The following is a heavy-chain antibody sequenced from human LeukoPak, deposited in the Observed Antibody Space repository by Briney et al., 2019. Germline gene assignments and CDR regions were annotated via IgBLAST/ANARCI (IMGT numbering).Heavy chain of an antibody. V-gene: IGHV3-30*14. J-gene: IGHJ4*02. CDR1: GITFSSYA. Sequence: PGRSLRLSCAASGITFSSYAMHWVRQAPGKGLEWVAVISYDGSNKYYADSVKGRFTISRDNSKNTLYLQMNSLRAEDTAVYYCARVKGCIDYWGQGTLVTVSS. CDR2: ISYDGSNK. CDR3: ARVKGCIDY. D-gene: IGHD2-8*01.